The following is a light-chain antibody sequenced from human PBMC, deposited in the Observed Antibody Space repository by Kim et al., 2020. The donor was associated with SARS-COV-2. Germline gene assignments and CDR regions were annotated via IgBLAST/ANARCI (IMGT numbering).Light chain of an antibody. CDR2: GTS. CDR3: QQHKSYPFT. CDR1: QGIGSY. Sequence: ASVGDRVTITCRASQGIGSYLAWLQQKPGKAPKSLIYGTSILQSGVPSRFSGSGSGTDFTLTIISLQPEDFATYYCQQHKSYPFTFGHGTRLEIK. V-gene: IGKV1-16*01. J-gene: IGKJ5*01.